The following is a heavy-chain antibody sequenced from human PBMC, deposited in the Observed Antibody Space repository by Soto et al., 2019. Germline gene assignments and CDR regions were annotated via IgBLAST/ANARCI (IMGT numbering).Heavy chain of an antibody. CDR3: ARRYSSSFDY. J-gene: IGHJ4*02. CDR2: IFYSGSN. D-gene: IGHD6-13*01. Sequence: QVQLQESGPGLVKHSETLSLTCTVSGGSISRYYWSWIRQPPGKGLEWIGYIFYSGSNNYNPSLKSRVTISVDTSKNQFALKLSSVTAADTAVYYCARRYSSSFDYWGQGTLVTVSS. V-gene: IGHV4-59*08. CDR1: GGSISRYY.